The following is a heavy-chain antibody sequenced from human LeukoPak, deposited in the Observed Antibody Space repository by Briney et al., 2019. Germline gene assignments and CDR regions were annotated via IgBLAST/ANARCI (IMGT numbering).Heavy chain of an antibody. CDR2: IWYDGSNK. J-gene: IGHJ6*02. CDR1: GFTFSSYG. CDR3: ARVRAAGKRPYYYYGMDV. D-gene: IGHD6-13*01. Sequence: PGGSLRLSCAASGFTFSSYGMPWVRQAPGKGLEWVAVIWYDGSNKYYADSVKGRFTISRDNSKNTLYLQMNSLRAEDTAVYYCARVRAAGKRPYYYYGMDVWGQGTTVTVSS. V-gene: IGHV3-33*01.